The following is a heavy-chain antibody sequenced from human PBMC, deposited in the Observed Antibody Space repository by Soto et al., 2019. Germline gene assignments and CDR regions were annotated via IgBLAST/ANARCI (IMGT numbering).Heavy chain of an antibody. CDR3: TTSLLLEQPSTLT. CDR2: IKSKTDGGTT. D-gene: IGHD3-10*01. CDR1: GFTFSNAW. V-gene: IGHV3-15*01. Sequence: EVQLVESGGGLVKPGGSLRLSCAASGFTFSNAWMSWVRQAPGKGLEWVGRIKSKTDGGTTDYAAPVKGRFTISKDDLKNTLYLQMNSLKPEDTAVYYCTTSLLLEQPSTLTWGQGTLVTVSS. J-gene: IGHJ4*02.